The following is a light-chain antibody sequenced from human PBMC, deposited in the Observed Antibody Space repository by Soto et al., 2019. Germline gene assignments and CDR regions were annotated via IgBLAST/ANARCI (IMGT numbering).Light chain of an antibody. CDR3: ATWDDSLSCPV. V-gene: IGLV1-47*01. CDR1: TSNIGSHF. Sequence: QSVLTQPTSASGTPGQTVTISCSGSTSNIGSHFVYWYQQLPGTAPKLLIAKDNRRPSGVPDRFSGSKSGTSASLAIRGLRSEDEADYHCATWDDSLSCPVFGGGTKLTVL. J-gene: IGLJ2*01. CDR2: KDN.